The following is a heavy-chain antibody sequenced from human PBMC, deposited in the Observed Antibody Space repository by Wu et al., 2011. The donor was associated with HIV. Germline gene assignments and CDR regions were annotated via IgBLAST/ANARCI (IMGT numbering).Heavy chain of an antibody. CDR3: ARALIMVYAMFDY. J-gene: IGHJ4*02. V-gene: IGHV1-18*01. CDR2: IRTYNGET. D-gene: IGHD2-8*01. CDR1: GYSFTSYG. Sequence: QVQLVQSGAEVKKPGASVKVSCKASGYSFTSYGISWVRQAPGQGLEWIGWIRTYNGETNYAQNLQGRVTVTTDTSTSTVYMEVRSLRSDDTAVYYCARALIMVYAMFDYWGQGTLVTVSS.